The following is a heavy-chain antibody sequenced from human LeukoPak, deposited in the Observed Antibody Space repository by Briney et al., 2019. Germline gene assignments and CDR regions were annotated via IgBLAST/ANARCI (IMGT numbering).Heavy chain of an antibody. CDR2: ISAYNGKT. D-gene: IGHD3-3*01. CDR3: ARSELIFGVVTNFDY. Sequence: ASVKVSCKASGYTFTSYGISWVRQAPGQGLERMGWISAYNGKTNYAQKLQGRVTMTTDTSTSTAYMELRSLRSDDTAVYYCARSELIFGVVTNFDYWGQGTLVTVSS. CDR1: GYTFTSYG. V-gene: IGHV1-18*01. J-gene: IGHJ4*02.